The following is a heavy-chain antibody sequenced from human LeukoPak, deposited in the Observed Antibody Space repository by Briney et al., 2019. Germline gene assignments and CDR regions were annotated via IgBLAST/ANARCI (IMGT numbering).Heavy chain of an antibody. D-gene: IGHD3-22*01. V-gene: IGHV3-66*02. J-gene: IGHJ4*02. Sequence: GGSLRLSCAASGFIVSSNYMNWVRQGRGKGLEWVSVIYRGGNTFYTDSVRGRFTISRDNSKNILYLQMNSLRPEDTAVYYCARGFYEFEDSGYYFDFWGQGTLVTVSS. CDR3: ARGFYEFEDSGYYFDF. CDR2: IYRGGNT. CDR1: GFIVSSNY.